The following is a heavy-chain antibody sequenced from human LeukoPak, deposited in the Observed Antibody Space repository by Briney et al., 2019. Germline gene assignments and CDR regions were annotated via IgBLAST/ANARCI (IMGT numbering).Heavy chain of an antibody. CDR3: ARAAAGIAVADPLEY. CDR1: GYTFTSYY. Sequence: ASVKVSCKASGYTFTSYYMHWVRQAPGQGLEWMGIINPSGGSTNYAQKLQGRVTMTTDTSTSTAYMELRSLRSDDTAVYYCARAAAGIAVADPLEYWGQGTLVTVSS. CDR2: INPSGGST. V-gene: IGHV1-46*01. J-gene: IGHJ4*02. D-gene: IGHD6-19*01.